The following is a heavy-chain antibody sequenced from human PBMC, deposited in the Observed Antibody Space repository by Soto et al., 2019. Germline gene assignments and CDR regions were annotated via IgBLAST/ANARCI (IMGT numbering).Heavy chain of an antibody. CDR2: IIPIFGTA. V-gene: IGHV1-69*01. CDR1: GGTFSSYA. D-gene: IGHD5-18*01. J-gene: IGHJ4*02. Sequence: QVQLVQSGAEVKKPGSSVKVSCKASGGTFSSYAISWVRQAPGQGLEWMGGIIPIFGTANYAQKFQSRVTITADESTSTAYMELSSLRSEDTAVYYCARQEEGVADTAMVDYWGQGTLVTVSS. CDR3: ARQEEGVADTAMVDY.